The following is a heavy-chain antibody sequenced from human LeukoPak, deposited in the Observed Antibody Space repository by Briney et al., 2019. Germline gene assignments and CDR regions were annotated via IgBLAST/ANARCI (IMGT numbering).Heavy chain of an antibody. CDR1: GFTFSSYA. J-gene: IGHJ4*02. Sequence: SGGSLRLSCAASGFTFSSYAMHWVRQAPGKGLEWVAVISYDGSNKYYADSVKGRFTISRDNSKNTLYLQMNSLRAEDTAVYYCARSPGTTGTEGDYWGQGTLVTVSS. CDR2: ISYDGSNK. CDR3: ARSPGTTGTEGDY. V-gene: IGHV3-30-3*01. D-gene: IGHD1-1*01.